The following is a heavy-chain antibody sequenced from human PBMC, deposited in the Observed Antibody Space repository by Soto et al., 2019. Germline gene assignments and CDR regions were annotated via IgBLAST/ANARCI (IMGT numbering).Heavy chain of an antibody. J-gene: IGHJ4*02. Sequence: SVKVSCKASGGTFSSYAISWVRQAPGQGLEWMGGIIPIFGTANYAQKFQGRVTITADESTSTAYMELSSLRSEDTAVYYCARDRNPIISGSSSFDYWGQGTLVTVSS. D-gene: IGHD3-22*01. CDR3: ARDRNPIISGSSSFDY. CDR1: GGTFSSYA. CDR2: IIPIFGTA. V-gene: IGHV1-69*13.